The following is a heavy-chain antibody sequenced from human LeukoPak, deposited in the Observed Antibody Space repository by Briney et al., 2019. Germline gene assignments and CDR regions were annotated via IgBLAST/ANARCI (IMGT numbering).Heavy chain of an antibody. D-gene: IGHD2/OR15-2a*01. CDR1: GFPFSGYS. V-gene: IGHV3-48*01. J-gene: IGHJ5*02. CDR3: AGENKRFDP. CDR2: ISSSSTI. Sequence: GGSLRLSCAASGFPFSGYSMNWVRQAPGKGLEWVSYISSSSTIYYADSVKGRFTISRDNAKNSLYLQMNSLRAEDTAVYYCAGENKRFDPWGQGTLVTVSS.